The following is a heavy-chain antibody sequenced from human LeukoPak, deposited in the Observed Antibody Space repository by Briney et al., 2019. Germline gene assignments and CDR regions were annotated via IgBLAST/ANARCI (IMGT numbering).Heavy chain of an antibody. J-gene: IGHJ6*03. CDR1: GYSISSGYN. D-gene: IGHD5-18*01. CDR3: ARDRPPTAYYYYMDV. CDR2: ISHSGST. Sequence: SETLSLTCTVSGYSISSGYNWGWIREPPGKGLEWIGSISHSGSTFYNPSLMSRVTISIDTSRNQFSLKLGSVTAADTAVYYCARDRPPTAYYYYMDVWGKGTTVTVSS. V-gene: IGHV4-38-2*02.